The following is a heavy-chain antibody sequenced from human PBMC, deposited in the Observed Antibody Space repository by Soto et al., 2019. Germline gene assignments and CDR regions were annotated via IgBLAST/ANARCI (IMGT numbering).Heavy chain of an antibody. D-gene: IGHD2-15*01. CDR2: IGAYNGDT. Sequence: ASVKLSCKASGYSFRNYGISWVRQAPGQGLEWVGWIGAYNGDTNSAQKFQGRLTISRDTSKNQVVLTMTNMDPEDTATYYCARIHSYGGRGVDFDYWGQGTLVTVSS. CDR3: ARIHSYGGRGVDFDY. J-gene: IGHJ4*02. V-gene: IGHV1-18*01. CDR1: GYSFRNYG.